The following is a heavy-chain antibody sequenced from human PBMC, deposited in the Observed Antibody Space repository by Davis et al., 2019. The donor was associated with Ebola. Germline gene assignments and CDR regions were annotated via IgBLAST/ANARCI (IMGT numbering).Heavy chain of an antibody. CDR3: ARVLRFLEWLSPDYYYYYGMDV. J-gene: IGHJ6*02. D-gene: IGHD3-3*01. CDR1: GGTFSSYA. Sequence: SVKVSCKASGGTFSSYAISWVRQAPGQGLEWMGGIIPIFGTANYAQKFQGRVTITADESTSTAYMELSSLRSEDTAVYYCARVLRFLEWLSPDYYYYYGMDVWGQGTTVTVSS. V-gene: IGHV1-69*13. CDR2: IIPIFGTA.